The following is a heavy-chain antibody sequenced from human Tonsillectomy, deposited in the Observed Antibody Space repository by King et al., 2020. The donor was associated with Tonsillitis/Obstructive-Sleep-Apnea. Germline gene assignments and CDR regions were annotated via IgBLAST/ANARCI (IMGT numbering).Heavy chain of an antibody. CDR1: GASISSYY. CDR2: IYYSGST. D-gene: IGHD3-10*01. V-gene: IGHV4-59*01. CDR3: ATYYYASGVDI. J-gene: IGHJ3*02. Sequence: QLQESGPGLVKPSETLSLTCTVSGASISSYYWSWIRQPPGKGLEWIGYIYYSGSTNYNPSLKSRVTISVDTSKNQFSLKLSSVTAADTAVYYCATYYYASGVDIWGQGTMVTVSS.